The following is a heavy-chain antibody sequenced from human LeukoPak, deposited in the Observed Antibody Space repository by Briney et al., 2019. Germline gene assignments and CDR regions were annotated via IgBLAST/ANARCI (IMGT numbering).Heavy chain of an antibody. CDR3: ARETQYCSSTSLGLKCTNNWFDP. CDR1: GFTFDNYN. Sequence: GGSLRLSCAASGFTFDNYNMNWVRQAPGKGLEWVSSISRSSSYIYYADSVKGRFTISRDNAKNSLFLQMNSLRAEDTAVYYCARETQYCSSTSLGLKCTNNWFDPWGQGTLVTVSS. V-gene: IGHV3-21*01. D-gene: IGHD2-2*01. CDR2: ISRSSSYI. J-gene: IGHJ5*02.